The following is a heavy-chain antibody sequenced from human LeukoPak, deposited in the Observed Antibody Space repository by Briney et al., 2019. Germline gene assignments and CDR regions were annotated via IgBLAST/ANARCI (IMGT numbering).Heavy chain of an antibody. J-gene: IGHJ4*02. CDR3: ARAFRVVASTSVFDY. D-gene: IGHD2-15*01. Sequence: SETLSLTCTVSGGPISSYYWSWIRQPAGKGLEWIGRIYTSGSTNYNPSLKSRVTMSVDTSKNQFSLKLSSVTAADTAVYYCARAFRVVASTSVFDYWGQGTLVTVSS. CDR1: GGPISSYY. V-gene: IGHV4-4*07. CDR2: IYTSGST.